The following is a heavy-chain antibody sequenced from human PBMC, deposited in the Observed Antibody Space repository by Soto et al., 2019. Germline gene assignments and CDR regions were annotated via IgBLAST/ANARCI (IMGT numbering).Heavy chain of an antibody. J-gene: IGHJ4*02. CDR1: GFTFTSSA. D-gene: IGHD3-3*01. CDR3: AAFEVAFRNFGC. Sequence: SVKVSCKASGFTFTSSAVQWVRQARGQRLEWIGWIVVGSGNTNYAQKFQERVTITRDMSTSTAYMELSSLRSEDTALYYCAAFEVAFRNFGCWGQGTLVTVSS. CDR2: IVVGSGNT. V-gene: IGHV1-58*01.